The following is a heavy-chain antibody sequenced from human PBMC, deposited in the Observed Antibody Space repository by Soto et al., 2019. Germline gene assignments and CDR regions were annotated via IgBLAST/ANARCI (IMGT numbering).Heavy chain of an antibody. Sequence: QLQLQESGPGLVKPSETLSLTCTVSGGSISSSSYYWGLIRQPPGKGLEWIGSIYYSGSTYYNPSLKSRVTISVDTSKNQFSLKLSSVTAADTAVYYCARHSGVEAGPTETFDYWGQGTLVTVSS. CDR3: ARHSGVEAGPTETFDY. D-gene: IGHD7-27*01. V-gene: IGHV4-39*01. CDR1: GGSISSSSYY. J-gene: IGHJ4*02. CDR2: IYYSGST.